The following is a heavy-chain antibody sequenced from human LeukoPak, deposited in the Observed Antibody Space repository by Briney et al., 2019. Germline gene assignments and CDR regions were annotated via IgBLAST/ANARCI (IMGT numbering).Heavy chain of an antibody. CDR3: ARPLNTVHDTFDV. Sequence: SQTLSLTCTVSGGSASSGGYYWAWSRQRPGKGLGWIRYIYYTGSTSYTPSLKSRLTIAVDTSNNQFSLKLSSVTAADTAVYYCARPLNTVHDTFDVWGQGTMVTVSS. V-gene: IGHV4-31*03. D-gene: IGHD4-11*01. CDR2: IYYTGST. CDR1: GGSASSGGYY. J-gene: IGHJ3*01.